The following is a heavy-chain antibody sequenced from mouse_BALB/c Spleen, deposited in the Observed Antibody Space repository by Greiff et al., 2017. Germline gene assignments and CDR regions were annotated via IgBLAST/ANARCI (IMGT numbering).Heavy chain of an antibody. D-gene: IGHD2-1*01. CDR3: TPYGNLAWFAY. CDR2: IYPGNSDT. CDR1: GYSFTSYW. Sequence: VQLQQSGTVLARPGASVKMSCKASGYSFTSYWMHWVKQRPGQGLEWIGAIYPGNSDTSYNQKFKGKATLTAVTSASTAYMELSSLTNEDSAVYYCTPYGNLAWFAYWGQGTLVTVSA. V-gene: IGHV1-5*01. J-gene: IGHJ3*01.